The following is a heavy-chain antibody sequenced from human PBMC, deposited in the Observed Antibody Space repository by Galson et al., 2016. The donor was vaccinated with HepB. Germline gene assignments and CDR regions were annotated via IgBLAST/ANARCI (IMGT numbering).Heavy chain of an antibody. CDR3: ARAQWNPARRAAYFDH. CDR1: GGSISSGSYY. CDR2: IYTSGST. J-gene: IGHJ4*02. Sequence: TLSLTCTVSGGSISSGSYYWSWIRQPAGKGLEWIGRIYTSGSTNFNPSLKSRVTISVDTSKNQFSLKLSSVTTADTAVYYCARAQWNPARRAAYFDHWGQGIMVTVSS. V-gene: IGHV4-61*02. D-gene: IGHD1-1*01.